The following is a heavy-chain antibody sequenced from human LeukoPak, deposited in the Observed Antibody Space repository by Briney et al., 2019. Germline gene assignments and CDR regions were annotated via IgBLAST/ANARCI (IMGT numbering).Heavy chain of an antibody. CDR3: ASGTQLLGEFDY. Sequence: ASVKVSCKTSGYTFSDYYIHWIRQAPGQGLEWVGWINPNSGDTDYAQKFQGRVTVTRDTSISTAYMELSRLRSDDTAVYYCASGTQLLGEFDYWGQGTLVTVSS. J-gene: IGHJ4*02. D-gene: IGHD1-14*01. V-gene: IGHV1-2*02. CDR1: GYTFSDYY. CDR2: INPNSGDT.